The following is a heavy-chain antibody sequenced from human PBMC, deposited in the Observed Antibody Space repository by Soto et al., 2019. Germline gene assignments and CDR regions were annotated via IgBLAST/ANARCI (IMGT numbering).Heavy chain of an antibody. CDR1: GFTFSSYA. CDR3: AKGDIVLMVYAIMSPNYYFDY. J-gene: IGHJ4*02. D-gene: IGHD2-8*01. Sequence: GESLKISCAASGFTFSSYAMSWVRQAPGKGLEWVSAISGSGGSTYYADSVKGRFTISRDNSKNTLYLQMNSLRAEDTAVYYCAKGDIVLMVYAIMSPNYYFDYWGQGTLVTVSS. CDR2: ISGSGGST. V-gene: IGHV3-23*01.